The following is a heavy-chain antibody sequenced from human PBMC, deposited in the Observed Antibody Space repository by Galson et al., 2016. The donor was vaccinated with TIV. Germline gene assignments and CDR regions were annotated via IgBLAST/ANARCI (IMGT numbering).Heavy chain of an antibody. Sequence: QSGAEVKKPGEPLKISCEGSGYSFSSYWIGWVRHKPGEGLEWIGIIHPADSDTRYSPSFRGQVTMSADKAINGAYLQWRTLKASDSAMYYCARRKEMTTNRLESFDLWGQGTMVIVSS. CDR2: IHPADSDT. CDR3: ARRKEMTTNRLESFDL. V-gene: IGHV5-51*01. J-gene: IGHJ3*01. D-gene: IGHD5-24*01. CDR1: GYSFSSYW.